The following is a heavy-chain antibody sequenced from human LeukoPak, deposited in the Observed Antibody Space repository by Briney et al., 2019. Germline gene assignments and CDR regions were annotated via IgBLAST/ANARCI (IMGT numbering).Heavy chain of an antibody. D-gene: IGHD2-15*01. CDR3: ARGGLLGVVVAATNPGIDY. Sequence: PSETLSLTCAVYGGSFSGYYWSWIRQPPGKGLGWIGEINHSGSTNYNPSLKSRVTISVDTSKNQFSLKLSSVTAADTAVYYCARGGLLGVVVAATNPGIDYWGQGTLVTVSS. CDR2: INHSGST. J-gene: IGHJ4*02. V-gene: IGHV4-34*01. CDR1: GGSFSGYY.